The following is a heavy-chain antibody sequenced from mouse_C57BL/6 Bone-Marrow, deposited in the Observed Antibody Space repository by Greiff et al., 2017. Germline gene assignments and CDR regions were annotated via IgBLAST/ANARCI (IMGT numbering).Heavy chain of an antibody. CDR3: ARRRYYYGYYFDY. CDR1: GFTFSSYG. CDR2: ISSGGSYT. D-gene: IGHD1-1*01. Sequence: DVKLVESGGDLVKPGGSLKLSCAASGFTFSSYGMSWVRQTPDKRLEWVATISSGGSYTYYPDSVKGRFTISRDNAKNTLYLQMSSLKSEDTAMYYCARRRYYYGYYFDYWGQGTTLTVSS. V-gene: IGHV5-6*02. J-gene: IGHJ2*01.